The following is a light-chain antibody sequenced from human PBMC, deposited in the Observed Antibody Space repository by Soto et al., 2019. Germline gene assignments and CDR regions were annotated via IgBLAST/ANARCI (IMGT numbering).Light chain of an antibody. CDR1: RSISNY. J-gene: IGKJ2*01. CDR3: QQSYNTPYT. V-gene: IGKV1-39*01. Sequence: IQMTQSPSSLSVSVGDKVTITCRASRSISNYLNWYQQKPGKGPELLIYASVNLQSGVPSRFSGSGSGTDFTLTINSLQPDDFATYYCQQSYNTPYTCGQGTKLEI. CDR2: ASV.